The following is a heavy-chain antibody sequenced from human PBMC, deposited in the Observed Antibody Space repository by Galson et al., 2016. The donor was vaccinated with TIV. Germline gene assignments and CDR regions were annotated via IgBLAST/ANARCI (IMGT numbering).Heavy chain of an antibody. CDR2: LSYNERDN. V-gene: IGHV3-30*04. Sequence: SLRLSCAASGFSFRSYSMHWVRQTPGKGLEWVAVLSYNERDNYYADSVKGRFTISRDNSKNTLYLQMNTLRPEDTAMYYCARDGFDYWGQGILVTVSS. CDR1: GFSFRSYS. CDR3: ARDGFDY. J-gene: IGHJ4*02.